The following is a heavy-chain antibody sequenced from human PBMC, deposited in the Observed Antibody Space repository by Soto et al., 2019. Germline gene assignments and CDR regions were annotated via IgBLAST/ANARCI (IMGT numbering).Heavy chain of an antibody. CDR2: IYYSGST. CDR1: GGSISSYY. Sequence: SATLSLTCTVSGGSISSYYWSWIRQPPGKGLEWIGYIYYSGSTNYNPSLKSRVTISVDTSKNQFSLKLSSVTAADTAVYYCAREGYCSSTSCYPDYWGQGTLVTVSS. D-gene: IGHD2-2*01. J-gene: IGHJ4*02. CDR3: AREGYCSSTSCYPDY. V-gene: IGHV4-59*01.